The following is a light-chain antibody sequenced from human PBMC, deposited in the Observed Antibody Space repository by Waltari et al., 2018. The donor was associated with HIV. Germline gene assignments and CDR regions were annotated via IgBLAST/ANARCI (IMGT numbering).Light chain of an antibody. CDR2: DAS. CDR3: QQYDNSRWT. CDR1: QSVSSSH. V-gene: IGKV3-20*01. Sequence: ETILTQSPGTMSLSPGERATLSCRASQSVSSSHLAWYQQKPGQAPRLLVYDASSRATGIPDRFSGSASGTDFIPTNNGLEPEDFAVYYGQQYDNSRWTSGQGTKVEIK. J-gene: IGKJ1*01.